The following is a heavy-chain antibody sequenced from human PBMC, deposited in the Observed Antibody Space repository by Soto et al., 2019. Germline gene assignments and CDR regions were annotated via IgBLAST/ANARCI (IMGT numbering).Heavy chain of an antibody. Sequence: ASVKVSCKASGYAFTGYYMHWVRQAPGQGLEWMGWINPNSGDTNYAQKFQGRVTMTEDTSTNTAYMALNSLRADDTAVYYCAKDRPTDRPRYYYYGMDVWGQGTTVTVSS. CDR1: GYAFTGYY. D-gene: IGHD4-4*01. J-gene: IGHJ6*02. CDR3: AKDRPTDRPRYYYYGMDV. V-gene: IGHV1-2*02. CDR2: INPNSGDT.